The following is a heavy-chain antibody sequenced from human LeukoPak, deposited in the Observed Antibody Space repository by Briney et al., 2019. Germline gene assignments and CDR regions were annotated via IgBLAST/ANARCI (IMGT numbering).Heavy chain of an antibody. V-gene: IGHV4-34*01. Sequence: PGGSLRLSCAASGFTVSSNYMSWIRQPPGKGLEWIGEINHSGSTTYNPSLKSRVTISVDTSKSQFSLKLRSVTAADTAVYYCARGHVGSYVFYYYYGMDVWGRGTPVTVSS. CDR1: GFTVSSNY. J-gene: IGHJ6*02. D-gene: IGHD5-18*01. CDR3: ARGHVGSYVFYYYYGMDV. CDR2: INHSGST.